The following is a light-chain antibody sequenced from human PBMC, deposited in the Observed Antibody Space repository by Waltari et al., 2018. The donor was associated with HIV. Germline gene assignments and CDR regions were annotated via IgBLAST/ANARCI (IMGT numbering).Light chain of an antibody. V-gene: IGLV3-25*03. Sequence: SYELTQPPSVSVSPGQTARITCSGDALPKQYAYWYQQRPGQATVLVIYEDTERPAGIPERFSGSSSATTATVTIIGVQAQDEADYHCQSADSEASLLVFGGGTKLSVL. CDR2: EDT. CDR3: QSADSEASLLV. CDR1: ALPKQY. J-gene: IGLJ3*02.